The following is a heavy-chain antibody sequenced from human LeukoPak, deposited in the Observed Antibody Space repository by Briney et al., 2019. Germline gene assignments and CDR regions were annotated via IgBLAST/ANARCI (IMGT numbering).Heavy chain of an antibody. CDR2: IYYSGST. Sequence: SETLSLTCTVSGGSISSGGYYWSWLRQHPGKGLEWIGYIYYSGSTYYNPSLKSRVTISVDTSKNQFSLKLSSVTAADTAVYYCARGFLWFGELLTPNWFDPWGQGTLVTVSS. CDR1: GGSISSGGYY. CDR3: ARGFLWFGELLTPNWFDP. D-gene: IGHD3-10*01. V-gene: IGHV4-31*03. J-gene: IGHJ5*02.